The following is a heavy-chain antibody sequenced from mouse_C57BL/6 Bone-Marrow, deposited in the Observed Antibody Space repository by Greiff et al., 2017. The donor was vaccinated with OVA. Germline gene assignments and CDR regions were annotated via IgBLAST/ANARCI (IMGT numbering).Heavy chain of an antibody. CDR1: GYTFTSYW. D-gene: IGHD2-3*01. CDR3: ALYDGYYDVRPWFAY. J-gene: IGHJ3*01. Sequence: QVQLQQPGAELVKPGASVKVSCKASGYTFTSYWMHWVKQRPGQGLEWIGRIHPSDSDTNYNQKFKGKATLTVDKSSSTAYMQLSSLTSEDSAVYYCALYDGYYDVRPWFAYWGQGTLVTVSA. CDR2: IHPSDSDT. V-gene: IGHV1-74*01.